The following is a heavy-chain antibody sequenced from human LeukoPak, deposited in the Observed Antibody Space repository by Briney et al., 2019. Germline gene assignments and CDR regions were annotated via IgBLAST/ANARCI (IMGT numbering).Heavy chain of an antibody. CDR1: GFTFSSYA. Sequence: GGSLTLSCAASGFTFSSYAMSWVRQASGKGLEWVGRIRSKANSYATAHAAWVNGRFTISRDDSKNTAYLQMNSLKTEDTAVYYCTRHQGAGGSGVDYWGQGTLVTVSS. CDR3: TRHQGAGGSGVDY. V-gene: IGHV3-73*01. D-gene: IGHD2-15*01. J-gene: IGHJ4*02. CDR2: IRSKANSYAT.